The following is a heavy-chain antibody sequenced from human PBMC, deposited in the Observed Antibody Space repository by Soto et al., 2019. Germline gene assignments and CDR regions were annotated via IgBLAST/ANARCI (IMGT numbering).Heavy chain of an antibody. CDR1: GFSLGTYGVG. Sequence: QITLNESGPPLVKPTQTLTLTCTFSGFSLGTYGVGVGWIRQPPGKALEWLALIYWDDDKRYSPTLKSRLTIINDTSTRQVFLTLTSMDLVDTATYYCVQRGVGIVDWYFDLWGRGTPVIVSS. D-gene: IGHD1-26*01. CDR3: VQRGVGIVDWYFDL. J-gene: IGHJ2*01. CDR2: IYWDDDK. V-gene: IGHV2-5*02.